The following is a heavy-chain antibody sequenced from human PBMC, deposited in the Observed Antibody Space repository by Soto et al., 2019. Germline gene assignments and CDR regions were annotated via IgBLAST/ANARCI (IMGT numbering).Heavy chain of an antibody. J-gene: IGHJ4*02. D-gene: IGHD6-19*01. CDR3: TRARYSSGWYYFDY. Sequence: QVQLVESGGGMVQPGRSLRLSCAASGFTFSTYGMHWVRQAPGKGLEWVAVIWSDGSSEYCSDSVKGRFTISRDNSKNTLDLQISSLRAEDTAVYYCTRARYSSGWYYFDYWGQGTLVTVSS. CDR1: GFTFSTYG. CDR2: IWSDGSSE. V-gene: IGHV3-33*01.